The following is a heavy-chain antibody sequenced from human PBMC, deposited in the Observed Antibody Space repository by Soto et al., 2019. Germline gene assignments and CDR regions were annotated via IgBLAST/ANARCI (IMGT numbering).Heavy chain of an antibody. Sequence: EVRLVETGGDLIQPGGALRLSCAASGFIVSGNYMSWVRQAPGKGLEWVSVIYSGGSTYYADSVKGRFTISRDNSKNTVYLQMNSLRADDTAVYYCARDGGLAEDGMDVWGQGTTVTVSS. J-gene: IGHJ6*02. CDR2: IYSGGST. D-gene: IGHD3-10*01. CDR3: ARDGGLAEDGMDV. CDR1: GFIVSGNY. V-gene: IGHV3-53*02.